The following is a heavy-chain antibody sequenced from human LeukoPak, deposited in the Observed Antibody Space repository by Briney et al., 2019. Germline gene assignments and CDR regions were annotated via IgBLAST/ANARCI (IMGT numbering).Heavy chain of an antibody. CDR1: GGSISSYY. CDR3: ARESLRQQWLVRREEYYYMDV. D-gene: IGHD6-19*01. CDR2: IYTSGST. V-gene: IGHV4-4*07. J-gene: IGHJ6*03. Sequence: SETLSPTCTVSGGSISSYYWSWIRQPAGKGLEWIGRIYTSGSTNYNPSLKSRVTISVDTSKNQFSLKLRSVTAADTAVYYCARESLRQQWLVRREEYYYMDVWGKGTTVTISS.